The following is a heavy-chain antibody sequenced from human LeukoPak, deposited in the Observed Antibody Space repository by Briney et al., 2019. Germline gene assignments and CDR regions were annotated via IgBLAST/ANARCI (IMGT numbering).Heavy chain of an antibody. J-gene: IGHJ4*02. V-gene: IGHV3-23*01. Sequence: PGGSLRLSCAASGFTFSSYAMSWVRQAPGKGLEWVSAISGSGGSTYYADSVKGRFTISRDNSKNTLYLQMNSLRAEDTAVYYCAKDRGFGSSGWYRVDYWGQGTLVTVSS. CDR1: GFTFSSYA. CDR3: AKDRGFGSSGWYRVDY. D-gene: IGHD6-19*01. CDR2: ISGSGGST.